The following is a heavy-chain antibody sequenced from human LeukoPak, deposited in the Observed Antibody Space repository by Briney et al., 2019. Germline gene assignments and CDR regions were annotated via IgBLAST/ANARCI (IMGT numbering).Heavy chain of an antibody. Sequence: SVKVSCKASGFTFTSSAVQWVRQARGQRLEWIGWIVVGSGNTNYAQKFQGRVTITRDMSTSTAYMELSSLRSEDTAVYYCAAVAAAGHRLDYWGQGTLVTVSS. V-gene: IGHV1-58*01. CDR3: AAVAAAGHRLDY. D-gene: IGHD6-13*01. J-gene: IGHJ4*02. CDR2: IVVGSGNT. CDR1: GFTFTSSA.